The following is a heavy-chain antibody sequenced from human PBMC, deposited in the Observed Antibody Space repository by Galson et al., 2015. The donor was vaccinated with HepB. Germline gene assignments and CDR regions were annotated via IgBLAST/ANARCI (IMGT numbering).Heavy chain of an antibody. Sequence: LSLTCTVSGDSISSSNYYWAWIRQPPGKGLEWIATIYHRGDTYSNPSLQHRVTISIDTSRNEFYLKVKSGSAAATAVYYCARDRYSHNLDAEYWGQGTLVTVSS. V-gene: IGHV4-39*02. D-gene: IGHD3/OR15-3a*01. CDR1: GDSISSSNYY. CDR3: ARDRYSHNLDAEY. CDR2: IYHRGDT. J-gene: IGHJ4*02.